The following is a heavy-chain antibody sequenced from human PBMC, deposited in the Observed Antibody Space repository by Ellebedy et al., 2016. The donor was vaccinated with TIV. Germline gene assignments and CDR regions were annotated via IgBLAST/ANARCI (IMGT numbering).Heavy chain of an antibody. J-gene: IGHJ4*02. D-gene: IGHD6-19*01. CDR1: GFTFSTYV. V-gene: IGHV3-30-3*01. CDR3: AAPPLAKLYSRGWYPLNF. CDR2: ISYGGSSQ. Sequence: PGGSLRLSCAASGFTFSTYVMHWVRQAPGKGLEWVAVISYGGSSQYYADSVKGRFTISRDSSKNILYLQMNSLRPEDTAVYYCAAPPLAKLYSRGWYPLNFWGQGTLVTVSS.